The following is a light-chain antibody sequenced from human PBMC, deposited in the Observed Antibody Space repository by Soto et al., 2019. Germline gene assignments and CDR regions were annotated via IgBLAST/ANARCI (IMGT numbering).Light chain of an antibody. CDR3: QSYDSSLSVV. CDR1: RSNIGAGYD. CDR2: DNT. Sequence: QSVLTQPPSVSGAPGQGVTISCTGSRSNIGAGYDVHWYQQLPGTAPRLLIYDNTNRPSGVPDRFSGSKSGTSASLAISGLQAEDEADYYCQSYDSSLSVVFGGGTKLPVL. J-gene: IGLJ2*01. V-gene: IGLV1-40*01.